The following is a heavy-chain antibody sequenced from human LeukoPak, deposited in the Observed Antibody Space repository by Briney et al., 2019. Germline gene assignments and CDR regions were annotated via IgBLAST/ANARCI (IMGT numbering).Heavy chain of an antibody. D-gene: IGHD3-22*01. Sequence: SETLSLTCAVSGASIRSSGSFWGWFRQPPGKGLELLGTISHSGTTYYNPSLKSRVTISVDTSKNQFSLKLSSVTAADTAVYYCAREPRITMIVVVIGGSWFDPWGQGTLVTVSS. CDR3: AREPRITMIVVVIGGSWFDP. V-gene: IGHV4-39*07. CDR2: ISHSGTT. CDR1: GASIRSSGSF. J-gene: IGHJ5*02.